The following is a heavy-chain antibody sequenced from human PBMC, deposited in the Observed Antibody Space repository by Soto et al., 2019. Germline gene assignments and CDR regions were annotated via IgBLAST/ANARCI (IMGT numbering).Heavy chain of an antibody. CDR2: IYYSGST. J-gene: IGHJ4*02. D-gene: IGHD1-26*01. Sequence: SETLSLTCTVSGGSISSYYWSWIRQPPGKGLEWIGYIYYSGSTNYNPSLKSRVTISVDTSKNQFSLKLSSVTAADTAVYYCARVRYSGSYLIDYWGQGTLVTVSS. V-gene: IGHV4-59*01. CDR1: GGSISSYY. CDR3: ARVRYSGSYLIDY.